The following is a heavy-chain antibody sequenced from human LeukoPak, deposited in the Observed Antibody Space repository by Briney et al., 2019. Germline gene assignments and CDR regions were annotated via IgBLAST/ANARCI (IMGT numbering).Heavy chain of an antibody. V-gene: IGHV3-23*01. CDR2: ISGSGGST. CDR1: GFTFSSYY. D-gene: IGHD6-13*01. Sequence: GGSLRLSCAASGFTFSSYYMSWVRQAPGKGLEWVSDISGSGGSTYYADSVKGRFTISRDNSKNTLYLQMYSLRAEDTAVYSCAPGGVGAAAAFDDCGQGGLVTVSS. CDR3: APGGVGAAAAFDD. J-gene: IGHJ4*02.